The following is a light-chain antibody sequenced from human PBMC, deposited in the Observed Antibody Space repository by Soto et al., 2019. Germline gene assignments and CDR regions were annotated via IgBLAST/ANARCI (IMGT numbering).Light chain of an antibody. CDR3: QQYATRAWT. Sequence: EIVLTQSPGTLSLSPGERATLSCRARQSVSGSYLACYQQKPGQSPRLLIHDASSRATGIPDRFSGSWSGTDFARTISWLAPKDFAVYYCQQYATRAWTFGQGTKVESK. J-gene: IGKJ1*01. V-gene: IGKV3-20*01. CDR2: DAS. CDR1: QSVSGSY.